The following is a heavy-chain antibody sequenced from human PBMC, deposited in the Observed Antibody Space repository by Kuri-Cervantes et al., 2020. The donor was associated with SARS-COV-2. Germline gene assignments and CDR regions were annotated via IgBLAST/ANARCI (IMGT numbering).Heavy chain of an antibody. Sequence: GSLRLSCTVSGGSISSSSYYWGWIRQPPGKGLEWIGSIYYSGSTYYNPSLKSRVTISVDTSKNQFSLKLSSVTAADTAVYYCVRHEAGEMVYWGQGILVTVSS. CDR2: IYYSGST. J-gene: IGHJ4*02. CDR3: VRHEAGEMVY. V-gene: IGHV4-39*01. CDR1: GGSISSSSYY. D-gene: IGHD7-27*01.